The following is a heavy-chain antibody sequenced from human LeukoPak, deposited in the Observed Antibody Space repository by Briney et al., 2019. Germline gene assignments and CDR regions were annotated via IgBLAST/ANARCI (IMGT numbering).Heavy chain of an antibody. J-gene: IGHJ3*02. Sequence: GGSLRLSCAASGFIFSSYAMSWVRLAPGKGLEWISVISGSGGRTDYADSVKGRFTISRDNSKNTLYLQMNSLRAEDTAVYYCARGDNSAFDIWGQGTMVTVSS. CDR2: ISGSGGRT. V-gene: IGHV3-23*01. CDR1: GFIFSSYA. CDR3: ARGDNSAFDI. D-gene: IGHD3-22*01.